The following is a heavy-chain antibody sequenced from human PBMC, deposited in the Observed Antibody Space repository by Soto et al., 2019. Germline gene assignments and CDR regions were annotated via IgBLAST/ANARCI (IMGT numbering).Heavy chain of an antibody. J-gene: IGHJ4*02. V-gene: IGHV4-59*08. CDR2: TYHRGTT. D-gene: IGHD1-20*01. CDR1: GGSFSGYY. Sequence: SETLSLTCAVYGGSFSGYYWTWIRQPPGKGLEWMGFTYHRGTTNYNPSLKSRVTIVVDTSKNQFSLRLRSVTAADTSVYYCARHGGKLGITGTMGNFDYWGQGSLVTVSS. CDR3: ARHGGKLGITGTMGNFDY.